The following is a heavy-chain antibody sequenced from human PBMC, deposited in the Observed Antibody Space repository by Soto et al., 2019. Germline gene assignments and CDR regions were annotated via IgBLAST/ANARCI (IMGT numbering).Heavy chain of an antibody. V-gene: IGHV4-59*08. Sequence: QVQLQESGPGLVKPSETLSLTCTVSGGSISSYYWSWIRQRPGKGLEWIGFSYYSGSTNYNPSLKSRDTISVDTSKNHFPLKVSSVTAADTAVYYCARGTSALEFDYWGQGTLVTVSS. CDR2: SYYSGST. D-gene: IGHD1-1*01. J-gene: IGHJ4*02. CDR3: ARGTSALEFDY. CDR1: GGSISSYY.